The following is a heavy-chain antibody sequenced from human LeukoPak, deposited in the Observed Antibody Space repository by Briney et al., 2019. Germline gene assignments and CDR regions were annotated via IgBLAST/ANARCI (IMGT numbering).Heavy chain of an antibody. CDR1: GFTFSDYY. CDR3: ARSGYYDILTGYYPDAFDI. Sequence: GSLRLSCAASGFTFSDYYMSWIRQAPGKGLEWVSYISSSGSTIYYADSVKGRFTISRDNAKNSLYLQMNSLRAEDTAVYYCARSGYYDILTGYYPDAFDIWGQGTMVTVSS. J-gene: IGHJ3*02. V-gene: IGHV3-11*01. CDR2: ISSSGSTI. D-gene: IGHD3-9*01.